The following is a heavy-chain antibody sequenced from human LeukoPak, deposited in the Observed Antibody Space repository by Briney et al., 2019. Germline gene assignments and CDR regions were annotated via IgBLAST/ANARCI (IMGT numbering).Heavy chain of an antibody. D-gene: IGHD4-17*01. J-gene: IGHJ1*01. CDR3: TRGAVNDYGDGQYFKH. CDR1: GFTFGDYG. CDR2: IRSKAYGGAS. Sequence: PRGPLRRLCPASGFTFGDYGMSWVSKAPRTVLEWIGFIRSKAYGGASEYAASVKGRFIISREDSESIAYVQMISLKTEDTAVYYCTRGAVNDYGDGQYFKHWGQGTLVTVSS. V-gene: IGHV3-49*04.